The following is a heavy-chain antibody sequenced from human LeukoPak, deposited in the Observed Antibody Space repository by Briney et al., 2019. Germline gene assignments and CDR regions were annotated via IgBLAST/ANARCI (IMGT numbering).Heavy chain of an antibody. V-gene: IGHV3-53*01. CDR1: GFTVSSNY. D-gene: IGHD3-10*01. CDR3: ASRLPITMAILDV. CDR2: IYSGGST. J-gene: IGHJ6*02. Sequence: GGSLRLSSAASGFTVSSNYMSWVRQAPGKGLEWVSVIYSGGSTYYADSVKGRFTISRDNSKNTLYLQMNSLRAEDTAVYYCASRLPITMAILDVWGQGTTVTVSS.